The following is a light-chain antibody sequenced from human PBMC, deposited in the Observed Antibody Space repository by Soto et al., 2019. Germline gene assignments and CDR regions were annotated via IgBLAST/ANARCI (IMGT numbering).Light chain of an antibody. CDR1: QSVSSC. CDR2: DAS. V-gene: IGKV3-11*01. J-gene: IGKJ4*01. CDR3: QQSSNWPLT. Sequence: EIVLIHSPATLSLSPGERATLSCRASQSVSSCLAWYQQKPGQAPRLLIYDASNRATGIPARFSGSGSGTDFTLTISSLEPEDFAVYYCQQSSNWPLTFGGGTKVDIK.